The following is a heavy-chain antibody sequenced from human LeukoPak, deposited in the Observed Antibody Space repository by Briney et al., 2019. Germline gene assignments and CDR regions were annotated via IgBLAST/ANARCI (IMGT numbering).Heavy chain of an antibody. J-gene: IGHJ4*02. CDR3: AKTASTSWGYFDY. CDR2: ILSTSTTV. D-gene: IGHD2-2*01. V-gene: IGHV3-48*01. CDR1: GFTFSRYS. Sequence: GGSLRLSCAASGFTFSRYSMHWVRQAPGKGLEWVSYILSTSTTVYQADSVKGRFTISRDNSKNTMFLQMNSLRAEDTAVYYCAKTASTSWGYFDYWGQGTLVTVSS.